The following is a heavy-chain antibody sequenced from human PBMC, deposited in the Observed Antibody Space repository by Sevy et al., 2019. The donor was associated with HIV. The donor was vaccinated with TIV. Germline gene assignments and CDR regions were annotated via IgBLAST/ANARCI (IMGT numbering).Heavy chain of an antibody. J-gene: IGHJ6*02. D-gene: IGHD5-12*01. V-gene: IGHV3-23*01. CDR1: GFTFSSYA. Sequence: GSLRLSCAASGFTFSSYAMSWVRQAPGKGLEWVSAISGSGGSTYYADSVKGRFTISRDNSKNTLYLQMNSLRAEDTAVYYCALRGYSGYDWGYYYYYGMDVWGQGTTVTVSS. CDR3: ALRGYSGYDWGYYYYYGMDV. CDR2: ISGSGGST.